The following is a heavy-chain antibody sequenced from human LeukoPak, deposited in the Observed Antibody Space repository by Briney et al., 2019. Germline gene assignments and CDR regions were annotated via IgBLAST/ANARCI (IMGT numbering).Heavy chain of an antibody. V-gene: IGHV1-8*01. CDR2: MNPNSGNT. Sequence: SVKVSCKASGCTFTSYDINWVRQATGQGLEWMGWMNPNSGNTGYAQKFQGRVTMTRNTSISTAYMELSSLRSEDTAVYYCARVRGVRGVNTYNWFDPWGQGTLVTVSS. CDR3: ARVRGVRGVNTYNWFDP. J-gene: IGHJ5*02. D-gene: IGHD3-10*01. CDR1: GCTFTSYD.